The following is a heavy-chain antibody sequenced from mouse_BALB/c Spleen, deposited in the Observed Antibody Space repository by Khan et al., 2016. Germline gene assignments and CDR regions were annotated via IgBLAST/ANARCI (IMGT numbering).Heavy chain of an antibody. CDR2: INPESSTI. Sequence: EVQLVESGGGLVQPGGSLKLSCAASGFDFSRYWMSWVRQAPGKGLEWIGEINPESSTINYTPFLKDKFIISRDNAKNTLYLQMSKVRSEDTARYYCARAGYYGYLAYWGQGTLVTVSA. CDR1: GFDFSRYW. V-gene: IGHV4-1*02. CDR3: ARAGYYGYLAY. J-gene: IGHJ3*01. D-gene: IGHD1-1*01.